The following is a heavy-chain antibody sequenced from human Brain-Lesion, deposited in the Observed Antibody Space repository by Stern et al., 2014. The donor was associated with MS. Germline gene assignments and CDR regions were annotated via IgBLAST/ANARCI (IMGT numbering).Heavy chain of an antibody. Sequence: QVQLQESGPGLVKPSGTLSLTCAVSGGSISSGNWWSWVRQSPGKRLEWIGEMYHSGITNYHPSLESRVSISIDKSKNQFSLKVYSLTAADTAVYYCASNRGSGSFFDSWGQGSLVTVSS. CDR1: GGSISSGNW. V-gene: IGHV4-4*02. CDR3: ASNRGSGSFFDS. CDR2: MYHSGIT. J-gene: IGHJ4*02. D-gene: IGHD1-26*01.